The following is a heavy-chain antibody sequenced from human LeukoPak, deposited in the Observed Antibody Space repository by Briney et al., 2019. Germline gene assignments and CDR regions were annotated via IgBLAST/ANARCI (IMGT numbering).Heavy chain of an antibody. J-gene: IGHJ2*01. CDR3: ARTYGSSGLGYFDL. CDR1: SGSISSYY. Sequence: SETLSLTCTVSSGSISSYYWSWIRQPPGKGLEWIGYIYYSGSTNYSPSLKSRLTISVDTSKNQFSLKLSSVTAADTAVYYCARTYGSSGLGYFDLWGRGTLVTVSS. D-gene: IGHD6-13*01. V-gene: IGHV4-59*01. CDR2: IYYSGST.